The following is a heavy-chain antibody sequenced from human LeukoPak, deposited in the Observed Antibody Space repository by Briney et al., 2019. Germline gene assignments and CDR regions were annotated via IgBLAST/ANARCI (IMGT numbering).Heavy chain of an antibody. CDR2: IWYDGSNK. CDR3: AKDQDYYGSGDLG. CDR1: GFTFSSYG. Sequence: PGGSLRLSCAASGFTFSSYGMHWVRQAPGKGLEWVAVIWYDGSNKYYADSVKGRFTISRDNSKNTLYLQMNSLRAEDTAVYYCAKDQDYYGSGDLGWGQGTLVTVSS. J-gene: IGHJ4*02. D-gene: IGHD3-10*01. V-gene: IGHV3-33*06.